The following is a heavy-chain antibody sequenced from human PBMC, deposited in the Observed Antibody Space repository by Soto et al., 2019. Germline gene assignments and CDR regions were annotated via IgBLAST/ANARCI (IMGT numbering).Heavy chain of an antibody. D-gene: IGHD2-2*01. CDR3: ARGVPAAIRGDLSWFDS. CDR1: GGSISSGGYY. CDR2: IYYSGST. J-gene: IGHJ5*01. V-gene: IGHV4-31*03. Sequence: PSETLSLTCTVSGGSISSGGYYWIWIRQHPGKGLEWIGYIYYSGSTYYNPSLKSRVTISVDTSKNQFSLKLSSVTAADTAVYYCARGVPAAIRGDLSWFDSWGKGTLVTVST.